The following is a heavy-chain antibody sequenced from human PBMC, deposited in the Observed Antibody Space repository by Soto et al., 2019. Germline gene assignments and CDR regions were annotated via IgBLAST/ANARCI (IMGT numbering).Heavy chain of an antibody. CDR2: ISYSATI. CDR1: GGSVGSGNYY. D-gene: IGHD6-13*01. V-gene: IGHV4-61*01. CDR3: ARAAPYISSWEPTYSFDY. J-gene: IGHJ4*02. Sequence: QVQLQESGPGLVKPSETLSLTCTVSGGSVGSGNYYWSWIRQPPGKGLEWIGYISYSATINHNPPLKSRVTISGDPSKTQFSLRLTSVSAADTAVYYCARAAPYISSWEPTYSFDYWGQGTLVTVSS.